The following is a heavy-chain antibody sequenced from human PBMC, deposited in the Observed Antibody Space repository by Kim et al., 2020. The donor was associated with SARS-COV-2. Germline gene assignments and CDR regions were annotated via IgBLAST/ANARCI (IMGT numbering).Heavy chain of an antibody. D-gene: IGHD2-15*01. Sequence: SVKVSCKASGGTFSSYAISWVRQAPGQGLEWMGGIIPIFGTANYAQKFQGRVTITADESTSTAYMELSSLRSEDTAVYYCARGEGLGYCSGGSCYRRRGFDYWGQGTLVTVSS. J-gene: IGHJ4*02. V-gene: IGHV1-69*13. CDR3: ARGEGLGYCSGGSCYRRRGFDY. CDR1: GGTFSSYA. CDR2: IIPIFGTA.